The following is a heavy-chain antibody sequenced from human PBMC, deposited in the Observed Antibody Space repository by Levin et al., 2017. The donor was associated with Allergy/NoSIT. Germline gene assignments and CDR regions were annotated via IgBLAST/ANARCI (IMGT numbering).Heavy chain of an antibody. CDR1: GFTFSSYA. J-gene: IGHJ4*02. CDR3: AKTRYCSGGSCYGGFDY. CDR2: ISSSGGDT. D-gene: IGHD2-15*01. Sequence: PGGSLRLSCAASGFTFSSYAMSWVRQAPGKGLEWVSTISSSGGDTSYADSVKGRFTISRDNSKNTVYLQMNSLRAEDTAVYYCAKTRYCSGGSCYGGFDYWGQGTLVTVSS. V-gene: IGHV3-23*01.